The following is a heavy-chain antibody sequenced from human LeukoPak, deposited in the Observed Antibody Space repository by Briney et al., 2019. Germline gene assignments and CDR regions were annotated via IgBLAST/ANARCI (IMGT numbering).Heavy chain of an antibody. CDR3: ARSRTRDGFDI. V-gene: IGHV3-11*01. CDR2: ISSSSSTI. CDR1: GFTFSDYY. J-gene: IGHJ3*02. Sequence: GGSLRLSCAASGFTFSDYYMIWIRQAPGKGLEWVSYISSSSSTIYYADSVKGRFTISRDNAKNSLYLQMSSLRAEDTAVYYCARSRTRDGFDIWGQGTMVTVSS.